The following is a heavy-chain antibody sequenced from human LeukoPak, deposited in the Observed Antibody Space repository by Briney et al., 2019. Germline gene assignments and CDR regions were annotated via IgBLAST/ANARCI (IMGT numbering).Heavy chain of an antibody. CDR3: ARPVAGNNAFDI. CDR2: ISSNGGST. D-gene: IGHD6-19*01. V-gene: IGHV3-64*01. Sequence: GGSLRLSCAASGFTFSSYAMHWVRQAPGKGLEYVSAISSNGGSTYYANSVKGRFTISRDNSKNTLYLQMGSLRAEDMAVYYCARPVAGNNAFDIWGQGTMVTVSS. J-gene: IGHJ3*02. CDR1: GFTFSSYA.